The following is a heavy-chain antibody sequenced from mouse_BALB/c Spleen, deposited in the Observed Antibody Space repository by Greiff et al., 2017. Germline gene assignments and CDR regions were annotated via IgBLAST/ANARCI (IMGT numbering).Heavy chain of an antibody. Sequence: SGAELVRPGASVTLSCKASGYTFTDYEMHWVKQTPVHGLEWIGAIDPETGGTAYNQKFKGKATLTADKSSSTAYMELRSLTSEDSAVYYCTRWMISYAMDYWGQGTSVTVSS. V-gene: IGHV1-15*01. CDR2: IDPETGGT. D-gene: IGHD2-4*01. J-gene: IGHJ4*01. CDR3: TRWMISYAMDY. CDR1: GYTFTDYE.